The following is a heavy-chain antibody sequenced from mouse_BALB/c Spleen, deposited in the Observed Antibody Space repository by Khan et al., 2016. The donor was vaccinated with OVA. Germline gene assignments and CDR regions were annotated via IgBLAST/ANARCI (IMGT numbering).Heavy chain of an antibody. V-gene: IGHV5-9-1*01. D-gene: IGHD2-1*01. J-gene: IGHJ3*01. CDR2: ISSAGTYT. CDR1: GFTFSTFV. Sequence: EVELVESGGGLVKPGGSLKLSCSASGFTFSTFVMSWVRQPPEKRLEWVATISSAGTYTYFSDSVKGRFPISRANAKNTLYLQLNSLRSEDTAVYDCTNGNYGWFAYRGQGTLVTVAA. CDR3: TNGNYGWFAY.